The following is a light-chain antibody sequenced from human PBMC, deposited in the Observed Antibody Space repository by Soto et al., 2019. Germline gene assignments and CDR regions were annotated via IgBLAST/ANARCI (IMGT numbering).Light chain of an antibody. Sequence: DIQMSQSPSSLSASVGDRVTITCRASQDISNHLAWFQQKPGKAPKSLIYDASSLQSGVPSNFSGSASGTHFTLIISSLHPEYCATYYCQQYHNYPVTFGGGTKVEI. V-gene: IGKV1-16*02. CDR2: DAS. CDR1: QDISNH. CDR3: QQYHNYPVT. J-gene: IGKJ4*01.